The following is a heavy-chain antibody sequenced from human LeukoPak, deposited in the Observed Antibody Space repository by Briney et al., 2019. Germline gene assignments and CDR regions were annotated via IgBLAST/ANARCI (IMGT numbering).Heavy chain of an antibody. CDR2: FYSSTRT. J-gene: IGHJ6*04. CDR3: ARCMSELDYGDYAYYYHMDV. V-gene: IGHV4-61*09. Sequence: PSETLSLTCTVSGDSLTSGSRYWSWIRQPAGKGLEWIGHFYSSTRTTYNPSLESRVTISGDTAKNQFSLKLDSVTAADTAVYFCARCMSELDYGDYAYYYHMDVWGKGSTVTVSS. CDR1: GDSLTSGSRY. D-gene: IGHD4-17*01.